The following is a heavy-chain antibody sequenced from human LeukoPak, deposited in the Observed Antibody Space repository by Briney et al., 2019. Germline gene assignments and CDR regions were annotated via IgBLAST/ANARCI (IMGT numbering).Heavy chain of an antibody. CDR2: IYYSGST. D-gene: IGHD3-10*01. CDR1: GGSISSYY. V-gene: IGHV4-59*08. Sequence: SETLSLTCTVSGGSISSYYWSWIRQPAGKGLEWIGYIYYSGSTNYNPSLKSRVTISVDTSKNQFSLKLSSVTAADTAVYYCARHDTGSAYYFDYWGQGTLVTVSS. J-gene: IGHJ4*02. CDR3: ARHDTGSAYYFDY.